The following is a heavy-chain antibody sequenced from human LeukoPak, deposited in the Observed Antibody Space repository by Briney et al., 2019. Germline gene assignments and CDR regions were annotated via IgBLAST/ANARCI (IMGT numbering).Heavy chain of an antibody. CDR1: GFTFSHFA. D-gene: IGHD3-10*01. V-gene: IGHV3-23*01. CDR2: ISGSGNKT. J-gene: IGHJ4*02. CDR3: AKLKRVGIAPFDD. Sequence: PGGSLRLSCAASGFTFSHFAMSWVRQAPGKGLHWVSTISGSGNKTYDADSVKGRFTISRDNSKNTLYLQMTGLRAEDTAVYYCAKLKRVGIAPFDDWGQGTLVTVPS.